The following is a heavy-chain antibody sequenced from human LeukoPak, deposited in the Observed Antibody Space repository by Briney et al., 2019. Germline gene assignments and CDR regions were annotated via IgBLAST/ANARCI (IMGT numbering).Heavy chain of an antibody. Sequence: ASVKFSCKASGYTFASYGISWVRQAPGQGLEWMGWISAYNGNTNYAQKLQGRVTMTTDTSTSTAYMELRSLRSDDTAVYYCARWRGVYYYDSSGAHAFDIWGQGTMVTVSS. CDR3: ARWRGVYYYDSSGAHAFDI. D-gene: IGHD3-22*01. CDR2: ISAYNGNT. V-gene: IGHV1-18*01. J-gene: IGHJ3*02. CDR1: GYTFASYG.